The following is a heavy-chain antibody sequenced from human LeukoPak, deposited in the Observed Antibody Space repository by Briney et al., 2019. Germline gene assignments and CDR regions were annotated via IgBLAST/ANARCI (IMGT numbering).Heavy chain of an antibody. V-gene: IGHV3-23*01. Sequence: GGSLRLSCAASGFPFSSYAMRWVRQAPGKGVVWVSSFWCCGGSTYYGDSVKGRFSLSRDNSKSTLYLQMNSLSAEDMAVYYCAHHRGSLDSDTEYFQHWGQGTLVTVSS. CDR1: GFPFSSYA. D-gene: IGHD3-22*01. CDR2: FWCCGGST. CDR3: AHHRGSLDSDTEYFQH. J-gene: IGHJ1*01.